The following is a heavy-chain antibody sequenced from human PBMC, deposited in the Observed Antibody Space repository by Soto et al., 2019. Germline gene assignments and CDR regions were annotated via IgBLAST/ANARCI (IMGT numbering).Heavy chain of an antibody. Sequence: QVQLVESGGGLVKPGGSLRLSCAASGFTFSDYYMSWIRQAPGKGLEWVSYISSSGSTIYYADSVKGRFTISRDNAKTSLYLQRNSLGAEDTAVYYCARVSRVRGVIITTPYYDYMDVWGKGTTVTVSS. V-gene: IGHV3-11*01. J-gene: IGHJ6*03. D-gene: IGHD3-10*01. CDR2: ISSSGSTI. CDR3: ARVSRVRGVIITTPYYDYMDV. CDR1: GFTFSDYY.